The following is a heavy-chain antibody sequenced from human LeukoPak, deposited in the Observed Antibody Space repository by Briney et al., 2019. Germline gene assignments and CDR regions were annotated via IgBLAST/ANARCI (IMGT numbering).Heavy chain of an antibody. Sequence: SETLSLTCAVYGGSFSGYYWSWIRQPPGKGLEWIGEINHSGSTNYNPSLKSRVTISVDTSKNQFSLKLSSVTAADTAVYYCATTTIRLGFWGQGTLVTVSS. CDR1: GGSFSGYY. D-gene: IGHD1-26*01. CDR3: ATTTIRLGF. V-gene: IGHV4-34*01. CDR2: INHSGST. J-gene: IGHJ4*02.